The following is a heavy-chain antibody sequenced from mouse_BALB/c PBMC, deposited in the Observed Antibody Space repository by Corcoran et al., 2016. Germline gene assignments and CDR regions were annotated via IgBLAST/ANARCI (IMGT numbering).Heavy chain of an antibody. D-gene: IGHD2-14*01. V-gene: IGHV9-1*02. CDR1: GYTFTNYG. CDR2: INTYTGEP. Sequence: QIQSVQSGPELKKPGETVKISCKASGYTFTNYGMNWVKQAPGKGLKWMGWINTYTGEPTYADDFKGRFAFSLETSASTAYLQINNLKNEDMATYFCARKEYDRGYYYAMDYWGQGTSVTVSS. J-gene: IGHJ4*01. CDR3: ARKEYDRGYYYAMDY.